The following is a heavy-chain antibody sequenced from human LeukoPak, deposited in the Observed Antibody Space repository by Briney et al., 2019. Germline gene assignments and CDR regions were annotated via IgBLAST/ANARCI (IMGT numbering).Heavy chain of an antibody. V-gene: IGHV3-33*01. D-gene: IGHD6-13*01. J-gene: IGHJ6*02. Sequence: GRSLRLSCAASGFTFSSYGMHWVRQAPGKGLEWVAVIWSDGSSKHYADSVKGRFTISRDNSKNTLYLQMDSLRAEDTALYYCARGQPPSYYDMDVWGQGTTVTVSS. CDR3: ARGQPPSYYDMDV. CDR1: GFTFSSYG. CDR2: IWSDGSSK.